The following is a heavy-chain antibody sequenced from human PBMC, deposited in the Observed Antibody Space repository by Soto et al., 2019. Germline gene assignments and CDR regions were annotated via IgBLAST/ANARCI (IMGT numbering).Heavy chain of an antibody. J-gene: IGHJ4*02. V-gene: IGHV3-7*04. D-gene: IGHD3-9*01. CDR2: IKQDGSEE. Sequence: GGSLRLSCAASGFTFSSYWMSWVRQAPGKGLEWVANIKQDGSEEYYVDSVKGRFTISRDNAKNSLYLQMNSLRAEDTAVYYCARAKSDVLRYFDWLLGPRDRYFDYWGQGTLVTVSS. CDR1: GFTFSSYW. CDR3: ARAKSDVLRYFDWLLGPRDRYFDY.